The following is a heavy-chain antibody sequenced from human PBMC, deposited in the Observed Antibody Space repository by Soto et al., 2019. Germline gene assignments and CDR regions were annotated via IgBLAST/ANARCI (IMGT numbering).Heavy chain of an antibody. Sequence: QVPLVQSGAEVEKPGASVKVSCKASGYTFTNYAVHWVRQAPGQRLEWMGWINAGNGNTRFSQNLQGRVTITRDTSASTVYMDLSSLRSEATAVYYCARGHLAVVPVASWFYYMDVWGKGTTVTVSS. V-gene: IGHV1-3*01. CDR2: INAGNGNT. J-gene: IGHJ6*03. CDR3: ARGHLAVVPVASWFYYMDV. D-gene: IGHD2-2*01. CDR1: GYTFTNYA.